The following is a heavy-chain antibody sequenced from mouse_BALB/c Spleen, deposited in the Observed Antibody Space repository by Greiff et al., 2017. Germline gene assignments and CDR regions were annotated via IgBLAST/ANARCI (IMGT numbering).Heavy chain of an antibody. Sequence: EVKVVESGGDLVKPGGSLKLSCAASGFTFSSYGMSWVRQPPDKRLEWVATISSGGSYTYYPDSVKGRFTISRDNAKNTLYLQMSSLKAEDTAMYYCATYYGNYVTFDYWGQGTTLTVSS. CDR1: GFTFSSYG. V-gene: IGHV5-6*01. CDR2: ISSGGSYT. J-gene: IGHJ2*01. CDR3: ATYYGNYVTFDY. D-gene: IGHD2-10*01.